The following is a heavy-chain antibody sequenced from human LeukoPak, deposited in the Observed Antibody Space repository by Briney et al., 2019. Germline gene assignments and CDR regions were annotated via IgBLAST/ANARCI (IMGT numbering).Heavy chain of an antibody. CDR2: IYYSGST. J-gene: IGHJ4*02. D-gene: IGHD5-18*01. Sequence: SETLSLTCTVSGGSISSYYWSWIRQPPGKGLEWIGYIYYSGSTNYNPSLKSRVTISVDTSKNQFSLKLSSVTAADTAVYYCAGAGDTVSRDHYFDYWGQGTLVTVSS. CDR3: AGAGDTVSRDHYFDY. CDR1: GGSISSYY. V-gene: IGHV4-59*01.